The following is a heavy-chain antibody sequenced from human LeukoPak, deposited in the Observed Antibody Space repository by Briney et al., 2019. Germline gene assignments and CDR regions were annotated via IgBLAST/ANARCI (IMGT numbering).Heavy chain of an antibody. CDR2: INPNSGGT. Sequence: ASVKVSCKASGYTFTGYFMHWVRQAPGQGLEWMGWINPNSGGTNYSLKFQGRVTMTRDTSISTAYMELSSLRSDDTAVYYCARDERYDSSGYPFDQWGQGTLVTVSS. V-gene: IGHV1-2*02. CDR1: GYTFTGYF. D-gene: IGHD3-22*01. J-gene: IGHJ4*02. CDR3: ARDERYDSSGYPFDQ.